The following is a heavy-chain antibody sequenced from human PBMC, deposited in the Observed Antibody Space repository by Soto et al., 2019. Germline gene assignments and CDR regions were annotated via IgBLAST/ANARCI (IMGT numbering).Heavy chain of an antibody. CDR2: IDWDDDK. Sequence: TLSLTCTVSGGSISSYYWSWIRQPPGKALEWLALIDWDDDKYYSTSLKTRLTISKDTSKNQVVLTMTNMDPVDTATYYFARSEYYDILTGYYSAFDIWGQGKMVTVSS. CDR1: GGSISSYY. J-gene: IGHJ3*02. V-gene: IGHV2-70*13. D-gene: IGHD3-9*01. CDR3: ARSEYYDILTGYYSAFDI.